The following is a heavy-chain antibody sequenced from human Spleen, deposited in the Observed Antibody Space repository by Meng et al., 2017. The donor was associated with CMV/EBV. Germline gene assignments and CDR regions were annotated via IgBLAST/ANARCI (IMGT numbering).Heavy chain of an antibody. Sequence: SGPTLVKPTQTLTLTCSFSGFSLSTPGMRVSWIRQPPGKALEWLARIDWADDKFYSTSLKTRLTISKDTSKNQVVLIMTNMDPVDTATYYCARIHPDYSSSWPFDYWGQGTLVTVS. D-gene: IGHD6-13*01. V-gene: IGHV2-70D*14. CDR2: IDWADDK. CDR1: GFSLSTPGMR. J-gene: IGHJ4*02. CDR3: ARIHPDYSSSWPFDY.